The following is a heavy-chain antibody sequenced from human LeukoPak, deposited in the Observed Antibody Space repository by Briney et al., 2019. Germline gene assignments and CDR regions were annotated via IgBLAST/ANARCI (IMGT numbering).Heavy chain of an antibody. CDR2: IYYSGST. CDR3: ARARYYYDSSGYFYFDY. D-gene: IGHD3-22*01. Sequence: PSETLSLTCTVSGVSISSYYWSWIRQPPGKGLEWIGYIYYSGSTNYNPSLKSRVTISVDTSKNQFSLKLSSVTAADTAVYYCARARYYYDSSGYFYFDYWGQGTLVTVSS. CDR1: GVSISSYY. V-gene: IGHV4-59*01. J-gene: IGHJ4*02.